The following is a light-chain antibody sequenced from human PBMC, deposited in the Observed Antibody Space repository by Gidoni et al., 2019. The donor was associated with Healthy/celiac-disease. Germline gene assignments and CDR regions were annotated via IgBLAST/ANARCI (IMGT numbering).Light chain of an antibody. CDR3: QQFNSF. CDR1: QGIRSA. CDR2: DAS. J-gene: IGKJ3*01. V-gene: IGKV1-13*02. Sequence: AIQLTQSPSSLSASVGDRVTITCRASQGIRSALAWYQQKPGKAPKLLIYDASSLESGVPSRFSGSGSGTDFTLTISSLQPEDFATYYCQQFNSFFGPGTKVDIE.